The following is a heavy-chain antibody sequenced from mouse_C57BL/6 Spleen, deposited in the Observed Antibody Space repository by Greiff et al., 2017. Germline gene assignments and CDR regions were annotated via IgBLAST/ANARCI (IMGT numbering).Heavy chain of an antibody. J-gene: IGHJ1*03. Sequence: QVQLQQSGPGLVAPSQSLSITCTVSGFSLTSYAISWVRQPPGKGLEWLGVLWTGGGTNYNSALKSRLSISKDNSKSQVFVKMNRLQTDETARYYCARATTVVEGFDVWGTGTTVTVSS. V-gene: IGHV2-9-1*01. CDR3: ARATTVVEGFDV. D-gene: IGHD1-1*01. CDR2: LWTGGGT. CDR1: GFSLTSYA.